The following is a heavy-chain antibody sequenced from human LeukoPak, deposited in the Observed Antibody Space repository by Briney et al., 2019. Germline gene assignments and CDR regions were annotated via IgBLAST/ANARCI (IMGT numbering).Heavy chain of an antibody. CDR2: ISGSGVSR. CDR3: ARNSREYSYGSVDY. J-gene: IGHJ4*01. V-gene: IGHV3-23*01. D-gene: IGHD5-18*01. Sequence: GGSLRLSCAASGFVFSNYWMSWVHQAPGKGLEWVSAISGSGVSRYYADSVRGRFTISRDNSKNTLYLQINSLRAEDTALYYCARNSREYSYGSVDYWGHGALVTVSS. CDR1: GFVFSNYW.